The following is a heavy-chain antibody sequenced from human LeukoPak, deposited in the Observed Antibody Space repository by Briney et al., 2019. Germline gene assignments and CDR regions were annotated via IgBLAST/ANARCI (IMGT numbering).Heavy chain of an antibody. J-gene: IGHJ4*02. CDR2: IYSGGST. Sequence: GGSLRLSCAASGFTVSSNYMSWVRQAPGKGLEWVSVIYSGGSTYYADSVRGRFTISRDNSKNTLYLQMNSLRAEDTAVYYCARSGRLSSSSFFDYWGQGTLVTVSS. CDR1: GFTVSSNY. CDR3: ARSGRLSSSSFFDY. D-gene: IGHD1-14*01. V-gene: IGHV3-53*01.